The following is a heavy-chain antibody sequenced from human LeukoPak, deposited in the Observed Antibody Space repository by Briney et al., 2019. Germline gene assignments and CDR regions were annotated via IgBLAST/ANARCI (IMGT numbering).Heavy chain of an antibody. J-gene: IGHJ6*02. V-gene: IGHV3-9*01. Sequence: GGSLRLSCAASGFTFDDYAMHWVRQAPGKGLEWVSGISWNSGSIGYADSVKGRFTVSRDNAKNSLYLQMNSLRAEDTALYYCAKDSSRGPRGSSGWYEGYYYYGMDVWGQGTTVTVSS. D-gene: IGHD6-19*01. CDR2: ISWNSGSI. CDR3: AKDSSRGPRGSSGWYEGYYYYGMDV. CDR1: GFTFDDYA.